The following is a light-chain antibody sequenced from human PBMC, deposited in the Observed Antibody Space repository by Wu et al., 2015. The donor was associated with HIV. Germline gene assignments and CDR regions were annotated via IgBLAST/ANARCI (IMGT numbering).Light chain of an antibody. CDR3: QHYGNSLWT. J-gene: IGKJ1*01. V-gene: IGKV3-20*01. Sequence: EVVMTQSPATLSVSPGERVTLSCRASESVTMSVVWYQQKPGQAPRLLIYGASSRATGIPDRFSGSGSGTDFTLTISRLEPEDFAVYYCQHYGNSLWTFGQGTKVEIK. CDR1: ESVTMSV. CDR2: GAS.